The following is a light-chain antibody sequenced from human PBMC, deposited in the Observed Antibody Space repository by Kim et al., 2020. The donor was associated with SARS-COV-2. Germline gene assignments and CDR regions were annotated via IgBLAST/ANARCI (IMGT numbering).Light chain of an antibody. Sequence: EIVMTQSPATLSMSPGERATLSCRASQSVSSNLAWYQQKPGQAPRLLIYGASTRATGIPARFSGSGSGTEFTLTISSLQSEDFAVYYCQQHSNWPLTFGGGTKVDIK. V-gene: IGKV3-15*01. J-gene: IGKJ4*01. CDR3: QQHSNWPLT. CDR2: GAS. CDR1: QSVSSN.